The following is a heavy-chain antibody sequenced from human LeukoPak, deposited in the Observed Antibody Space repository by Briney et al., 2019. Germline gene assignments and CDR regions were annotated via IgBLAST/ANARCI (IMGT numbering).Heavy chain of an antibody. CDR3: ARGRLIYCSGGSCYTRRFDP. CDR2: IYHSGST. CDR1: GGSISSSNW. Sequence: SETLSLTCAVSGGSISSSNWWSWVRQPPGKGLEWIGEIYHSGSTNYNPSLKSRVTISVDTSKNQFSLKLSSVTAADTAVYYCARGRLIYCSGGSCYTRRFDPWGQGTLVTVSS. V-gene: IGHV4-4*02. J-gene: IGHJ5*02. D-gene: IGHD2-15*01.